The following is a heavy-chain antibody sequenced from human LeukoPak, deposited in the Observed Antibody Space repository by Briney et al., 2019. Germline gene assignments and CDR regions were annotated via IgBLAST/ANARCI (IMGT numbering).Heavy chain of an antibody. V-gene: IGHV1-46*01. CDR3: ARPTSIIPASDVYYYYYAMDV. J-gene: IGHJ6*02. D-gene: IGHD2-2*01. CDR2: INPSGGTT. CDR1: GYTXTNYY. Sequence: ASVKVSCKASGYTXTNYYMHGVRQAPGQGLEWMGIINPSGGTTTYAHKFQDRVTMTRDTSTSTVYMEVGSLRPEDTAVYYCARPTSIIPASDVYYYYYAMDVWGQGTTVTVSS.